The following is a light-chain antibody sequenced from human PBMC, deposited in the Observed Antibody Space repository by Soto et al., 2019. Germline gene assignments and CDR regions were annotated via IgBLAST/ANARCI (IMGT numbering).Light chain of an antibody. Sequence: DIQMTQSPSTLSGSVGDRVTITCRASQTISSWLAWYQQKPGKAPKLLIYKASTLKSGVPSRFSGSGSGTEFTLTISSLQPDDFATYDCRQYNSYWTFRQGTKVDIK. V-gene: IGKV1-5*03. CDR2: KAS. CDR1: QTISSW. CDR3: RQYNSYWT. J-gene: IGKJ1*01.